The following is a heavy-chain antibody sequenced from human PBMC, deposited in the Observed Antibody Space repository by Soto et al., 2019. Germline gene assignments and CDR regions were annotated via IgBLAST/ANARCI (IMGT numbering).Heavy chain of an antibody. D-gene: IGHD5-18*01. Sequence: VASVKVSCKASGYTFTSYGISWVRQAPGQGLEWMGWISAYNGNTNYAQKLQGRVTMTTDTSTSTAYMELRSLRSDDTAVYYCARDYSYGFPPPLDPWGQGTLVTVSS. CDR2: ISAYNGNT. CDR3: ARDYSYGFPPPLDP. V-gene: IGHV1-18*01. CDR1: GYTFTSYG. J-gene: IGHJ5*02.